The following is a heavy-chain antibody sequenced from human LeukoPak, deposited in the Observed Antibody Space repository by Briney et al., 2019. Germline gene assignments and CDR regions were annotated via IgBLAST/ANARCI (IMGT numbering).Heavy chain of an antibody. D-gene: IGHD5-18*01. Sequence: PSQTLSLTCTVSGGSISSGSYYWRWIRQPAGKGLEGIGRIYTSGSTNYNPSLKSRVTISVDTSKNQFSLKLSFVTAADTAVYYCARKRGYSYADDVWGKGTTVTVSS. CDR1: GGSISSGSYY. J-gene: IGHJ6*04. V-gene: IGHV4-61*02. CDR2: IYTSGST. CDR3: ARKRGYSYADDV.